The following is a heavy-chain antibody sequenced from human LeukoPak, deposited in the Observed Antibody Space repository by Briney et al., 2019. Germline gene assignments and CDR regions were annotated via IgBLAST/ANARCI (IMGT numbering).Heavy chain of an antibody. D-gene: IGHD2-2*02. CDR3: AREVLPAAIGDWFDP. Sequence: GGSLRLSCAASGFTFSSYWMSWVRQAPGRGLEWVANIKQDGSEKYYVDSVKGRFTISRDNAKNSLYLQMNSLRAEDTAVYYCAREVLPAAIGDWFDPWGQGTLVTVSS. J-gene: IGHJ5*02. V-gene: IGHV3-7*03. CDR1: GFTFSSYW. CDR2: IKQDGSEK.